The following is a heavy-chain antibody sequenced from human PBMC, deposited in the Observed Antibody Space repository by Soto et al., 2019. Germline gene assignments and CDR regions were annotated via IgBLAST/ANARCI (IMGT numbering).Heavy chain of an antibody. J-gene: IGHJ4*02. CDR1: GYIFTSYF. CDR2: ITPSGGAT. V-gene: IGHV1-46*01. CDR3: ARVRVGSNRLLDY. Sequence: QVQLVQSGAEVKKPGASVRVSCKASGYIFTSYFLHWLRQSPGQGLEWMGIITPSGGATSYAQKFQGRVTMTSDTSTNTFYMELSSLRSEDTAVYYCARVRVGSNRLLDYWGQGTLVTVSS. D-gene: IGHD1-26*01.